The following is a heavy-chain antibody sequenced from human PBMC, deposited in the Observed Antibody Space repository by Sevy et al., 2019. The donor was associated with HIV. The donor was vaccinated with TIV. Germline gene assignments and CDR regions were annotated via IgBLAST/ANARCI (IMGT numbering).Heavy chain of an antibody. CDR1: GFSLNSFW. CDR3: VRAVATNGSF. V-gene: IGHV3-7*01. Sequence: GGSLRLSCAASGFSLNSFWMNWVRQTPGKGLECVANINQNGSVTYYVDSVKGRFTISRDNSRNLLYLQMTSLRVEDTALYYCVRAVATNGSFWGQGTLVTVSS. J-gene: IGHJ4*02. D-gene: IGHD2-15*01. CDR2: INQNGSVT.